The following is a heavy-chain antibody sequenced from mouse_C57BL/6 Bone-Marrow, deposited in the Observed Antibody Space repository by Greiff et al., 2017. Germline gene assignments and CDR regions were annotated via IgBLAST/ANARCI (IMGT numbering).Heavy chain of an antibody. CDR3: ARDLLRLWYIDV. Sequence: QVQLQQPGAELVRPGTSVKLSCKASGYTFTSYWMHWVKQRPGQGLEWIGVIDPSDSYTNYNQKFKGKATLTVATSSSTAYMQLSSLTSEDSAVYYGARDLLRLWYIDVWGTGTTVTGSS. CDR2: IDPSDSYT. CDR1: GYTFTSYW. J-gene: IGHJ1*03. D-gene: IGHD1-2*01. V-gene: IGHV1-59*01.